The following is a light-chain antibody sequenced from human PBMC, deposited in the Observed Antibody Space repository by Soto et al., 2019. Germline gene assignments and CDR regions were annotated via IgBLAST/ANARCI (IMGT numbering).Light chain of an antibody. CDR3: QQYGSSPPT. CDR1: QSVSSK. CDR2: GAS. J-gene: IGKJ1*01. V-gene: IGKV3-20*01. Sequence: DIVMNQSPATLSVSKGERDTLSCRASQSVSSKLAWYQQKPGQAPRLLIYGASSRATGTPDRFSGSGSGTDFTLTINRLEPEDFALYYCQQYGSSPPTFGQGAMVDI.